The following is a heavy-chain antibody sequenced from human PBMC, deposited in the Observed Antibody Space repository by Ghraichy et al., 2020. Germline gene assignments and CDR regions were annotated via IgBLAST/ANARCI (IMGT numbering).Heavy chain of an antibody. CDR1: GFTFSSHA. CDR2: ISGSGGST. D-gene: IGHD2/OR15-2a*01. CDR3: AKGVYGWVLNWFDP. V-gene: IGHV3-23*01. J-gene: IGHJ5*02. Sequence: GGSLRLSCAASGFTFSSHAMSWVRQAPGKGLEWVSAISGSGGSTYDADSVKGRFTISRDNSKNTLYLQMNSLRAEDTAVYYCAKGVYGWVLNWFDPWGQGTLVTVSS.